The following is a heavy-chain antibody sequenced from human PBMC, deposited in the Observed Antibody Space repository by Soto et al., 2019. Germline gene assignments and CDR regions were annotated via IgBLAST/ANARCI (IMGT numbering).Heavy chain of an antibody. CDR1: GFTFSSYS. D-gene: IGHD6-6*01. J-gene: IGHJ3*02. V-gene: IGHV3-21*01. CDR2: ISSSSSYI. Sequence: EVQLVESGGGLVKPGGSLRLSCAASGFTFSSYSMNWVRQAPGKGLEWVSSISSSSSYIYYADSVKGRFTISRDNAKNSLYLPMNSLRAEDTAVYYGARIQLGYDAFDIWGQGTMVTVSS. CDR3: ARIQLGYDAFDI.